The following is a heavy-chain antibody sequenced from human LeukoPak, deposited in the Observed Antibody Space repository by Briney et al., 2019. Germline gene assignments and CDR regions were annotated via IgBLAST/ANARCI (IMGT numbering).Heavy chain of an antibody. CDR3: AKAGGTRQRPGYFDY. D-gene: IGHD6-25*01. V-gene: IGHV3-23*01. CDR2: MSSSDDGR. Sequence: GGSLRLSCATSGFSFSSYAMSWVRQAPGKGLEWVSAMSSSDDGRYYAASVRGRFTISRDNSKNTLYLQMNSLRAEDTAVYYCAKAGGTRQRPGYFDYWGQGTLVTVSS. J-gene: IGHJ4*02. CDR1: GFSFSSYA.